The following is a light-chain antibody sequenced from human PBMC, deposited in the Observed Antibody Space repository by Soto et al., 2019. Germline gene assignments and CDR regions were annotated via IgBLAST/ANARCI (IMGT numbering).Light chain of an antibody. CDR2: GAS. CDR1: QSVSSSY. Sequence: EIVLTQSPGTLSLSPGERATLSCRASQSVSSSYLAWYQHKPGQAPRLLIYGASTRATGIPDRFSGSGSGTDFTLTISRLEPEDLAVYYCQQFGRQFTFGPGTQVDLK. V-gene: IGKV3-20*01. J-gene: IGKJ3*01. CDR3: QQFGRQFT.